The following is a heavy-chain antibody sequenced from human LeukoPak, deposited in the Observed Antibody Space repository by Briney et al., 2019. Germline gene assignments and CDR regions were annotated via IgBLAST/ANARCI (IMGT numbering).Heavy chain of an antibody. V-gene: IGHV4-38-2*02. D-gene: IGHD3-22*01. CDR1: GDSTASGYY. CDR3: ARGRRGYRTEFDS. CDR2: IYQSRTT. Sequence: SETLSLTCTVSGDSTASGYYGGWIRQAPGKGLEWIGSIYQSRTTYYNPSLKSRVTISIDTSKNQFSLRLTSVTDADTAVYYCARGRRGYRTEFDSWGRGTLVTVSS. J-gene: IGHJ4*02.